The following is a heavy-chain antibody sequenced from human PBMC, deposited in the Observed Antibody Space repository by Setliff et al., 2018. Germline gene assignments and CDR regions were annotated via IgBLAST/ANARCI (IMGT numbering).Heavy chain of an antibody. Sequence: SETLSLTCTVSGASITNINYYWGLIRQPPGKGLEWIGSIFYSGRTFYNPSLXXXXTXXXXXXXXXXXXXXXXXXXXXXXVXYCARLPNYVWGSPVDYWGQGTLVTVSS. V-gene: IGHV4-39*01. CDR2: IFYSGRT. D-gene: IGHD3-16*01. CDR1: GASITNINYY. CDR3: ARLPNYVWGSPVDY. J-gene: IGHJ4*02.